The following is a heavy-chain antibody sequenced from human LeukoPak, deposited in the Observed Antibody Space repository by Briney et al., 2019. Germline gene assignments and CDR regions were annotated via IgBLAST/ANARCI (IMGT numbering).Heavy chain of an antibody. Sequence: ASVKVSCKASGGTFSSYAISWVRQAPGQGLEWMGGIIPIFGTANYAQKLQGRVTMTTDTSTSTAYMELRSLRSDDTAVYYCARAGPYSGYDTSYYYYYMDVWGKGTTVTVSS. V-gene: IGHV1-69*05. CDR1: GGTFSSYA. D-gene: IGHD5-12*01. J-gene: IGHJ6*03. CDR2: IIPIFGTA. CDR3: ARAGPYSGYDTSYYYYYMDV.